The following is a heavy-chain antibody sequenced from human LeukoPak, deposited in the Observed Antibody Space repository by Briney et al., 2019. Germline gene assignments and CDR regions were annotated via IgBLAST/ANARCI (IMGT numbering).Heavy chain of an antibody. CDR1: GFTFRSYS. V-gene: IGHV3-21*01. Sequence: GGSLRLSCAASGFTFRSYSMNWVRQAPGKGLEWVSSISSSSSYIYYADSVKGRFTISRDNAKNSLYLQMNSLRAEDTAVYYCARIALLGYCYMDVWGKGTTVTVSS. D-gene: IGHD7-27*01. CDR3: ARIALLGYCYMDV. J-gene: IGHJ6*03. CDR2: ISSSSSYI.